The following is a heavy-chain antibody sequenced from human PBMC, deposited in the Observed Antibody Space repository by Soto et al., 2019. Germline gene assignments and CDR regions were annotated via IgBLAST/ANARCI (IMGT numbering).Heavy chain of an antibody. Sequence: QVQLVESGGGVVKPGRSLRLSCAASGFTFSSYGMHWVRQAPGKGLEWVAVIWYDGSNKYYADSVKGRFTISRDNSKNTLYLQRNSLRAEDTAVYYCARDRDGYRYGSTIDYWGQGTLVKVSS. J-gene: IGHJ4*02. V-gene: IGHV3-33*01. D-gene: IGHD5-18*01. CDR2: IWYDGSNK. CDR1: GFTFSSYG. CDR3: ARDRDGYRYGSTIDY.